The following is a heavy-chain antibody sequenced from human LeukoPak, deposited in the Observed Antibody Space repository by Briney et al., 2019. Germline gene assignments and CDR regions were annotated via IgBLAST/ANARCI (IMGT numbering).Heavy chain of an antibody. CDR1: GFTFSSYG. Sequence: GGSLRLSCAASGFTFSSYGMHWVRQAPGKGLEWVAVISYDGSNKYYADSVKGRFTISRDNSKNTLYLQMNSLRAEDTAVYYCAKVDSSSYPTTYYFDYWGQGTLVTVSS. J-gene: IGHJ4*02. V-gene: IGHV3-30*18. CDR3: AKVDSSSYPTTYYFDY. CDR2: ISYDGSNK. D-gene: IGHD3-22*01.